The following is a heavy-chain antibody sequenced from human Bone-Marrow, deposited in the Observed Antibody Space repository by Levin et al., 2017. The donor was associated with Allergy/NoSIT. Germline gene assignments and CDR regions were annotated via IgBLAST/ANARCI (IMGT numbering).Heavy chain of an antibody. CDR3: ARGGYFDWSSDAFEL. J-gene: IGHJ3*01. D-gene: IGHD3-9*01. CDR2: INPANGNT. CDR1: GYNFITYG. Sequence: ASVKVSCKASGYNFITYGITWVRQAPGQGLEWMGWINPANGNTKNIQSVQGRLTMTTDTSTRTVYMELRSLRVDDTAVYYCARGGYFDWSSDAFELWGQGTRVTVSS. V-gene: IGHV1-18*01.